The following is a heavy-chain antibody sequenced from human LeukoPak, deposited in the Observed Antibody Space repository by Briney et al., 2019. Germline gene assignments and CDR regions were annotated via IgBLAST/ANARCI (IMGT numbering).Heavy chain of an antibody. CDR2: MNPNSGNT. Sequence: ASVKVSCKASGYTFTSYDINWVRQATGQGLEWMGWMNPNSGNTGYAQKFQGRVTMTRNTSISTAYMELSSLRSEDTAVYYCARGEKQQLWGEYYFNYWGQGTLVTVSS. D-gene: IGHD6-13*01. CDR1: GYTFTSYD. V-gene: IGHV1-8*01. J-gene: IGHJ4*02. CDR3: ARGEKQQLWGEYYFNY.